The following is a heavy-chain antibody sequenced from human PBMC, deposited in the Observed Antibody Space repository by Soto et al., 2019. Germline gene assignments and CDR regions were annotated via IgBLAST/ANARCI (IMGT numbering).Heavy chain of an antibody. V-gene: IGHV4-30-4*01. CDR2: MYYSGST. D-gene: IGHD6-19*01. CDR3: ASEAGNYYYSYAMDV. Sequence: SETLSLTCTVSGGSIRSGDNYWSVSRQPPVKGLEWIGYMYYSGSTYYNPSLKSRVTISVDTSKNQFSLKLTSVTAADTALYYCASEAGNYYYSYAMDVWGQGTTVTVSS. J-gene: IGHJ6*01. CDR1: GGSIRSGDNY.